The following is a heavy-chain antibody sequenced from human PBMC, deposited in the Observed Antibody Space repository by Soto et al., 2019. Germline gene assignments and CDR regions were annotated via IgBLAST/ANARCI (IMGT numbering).Heavy chain of an antibody. CDR2: INSDGSST. J-gene: IGHJ6*02. V-gene: IGHV3-74*01. Sequence: GGSLRLSCAASGFXFSSYWMHWVRQAPGKGLVWVSRINSDGSSTSYADSVKGRFTISRDNAKNTLYLQMNSLRAEDTAVYYCAREVAGPAYYYYGMDVWGQGTTVTVSS. CDR3: AREVAGPAYYYYGMDV. CDR1: GFXFSSYW.